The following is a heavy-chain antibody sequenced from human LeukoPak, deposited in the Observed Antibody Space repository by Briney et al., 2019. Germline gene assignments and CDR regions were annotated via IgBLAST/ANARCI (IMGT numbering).Heavy chain of an antibody. J-gene: IGHJ4*02. CDR1: GYTFTRYY. CDR3: ARGGTYAGYCSGGSCSEFDY. CDR2: INPNSGGT. D-gene: IGHD2-15*01. Sequence: GASVKVSCKASGYTFTRYYMHWVRQAPGQGLDWVGWINPNSGGTNYAQKFQGRVTMTRDTSISTAYMELSRLRSDDTAVYYCARGGTYAGYCSGGSCSEFDYWGQGTLVTVSS. V-gene: IGHV1-2*02.